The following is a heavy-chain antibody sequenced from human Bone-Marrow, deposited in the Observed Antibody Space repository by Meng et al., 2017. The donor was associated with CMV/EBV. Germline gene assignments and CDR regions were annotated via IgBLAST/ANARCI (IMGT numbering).Heavy chain of an antibody. CDR3: ASSGNPPPLYYYYGMDV. V-gene: IGHV1-69*05. Sequence: SVKVSCKASGGTFSSYAISWVRQAPGQGLEWMGGIIPIFGTANYAQKFQGRVTITTVESTSTAYMELSSLRSEDTAVYYCASSGNPPPLYYYYGMDVWGQGTTVTVSS. CDR1: GGTFSSYA. J-gene: IGHJ6*02. CDR2: IIPIFGTA. D-gene: IGHD1-26*01.